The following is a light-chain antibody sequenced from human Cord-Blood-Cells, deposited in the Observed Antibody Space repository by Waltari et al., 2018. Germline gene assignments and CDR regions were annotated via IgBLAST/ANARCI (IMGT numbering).Light chain of an antibody. CDR3: SSYTSRSTLYV. CDR1: SSDVGGYNY. J-gene: IGLJ1*01. CDR2: DVS. Sequence: QSALTQPASGSGSPGQSITISSTGTSSDVGGYNYVSCYQQHPGKAPQLMIYDVSNRPSGVSNRFSGTKSGNTASLTISGLQAEDEADYYCSSYTSRSTLYVFGTGTKVTVL. V-gene: IGLV2-14*01.